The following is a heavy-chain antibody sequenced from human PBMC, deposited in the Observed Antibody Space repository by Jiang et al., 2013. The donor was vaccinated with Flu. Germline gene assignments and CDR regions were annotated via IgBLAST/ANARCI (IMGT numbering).Heavy chain of an antibody. D-gene: IGHD3-3*01. CDR1: GYTLRELP. CDR2: FDPVDGER. CDR3: ATSPSRGYYTGWLRH. J-gene: IGHJ4*02. V-gene: IGHV1-24*01. Sequence: SVKVSCKVSGYTLRELPMHWVRQAPGKGLEWLGGFDPVDGERIYAHYFQGRITMTEDTSTDTAYMELSSLRSQDTAVYYCATSPSRGYYTGWLRHWGQGTLVTVSS.